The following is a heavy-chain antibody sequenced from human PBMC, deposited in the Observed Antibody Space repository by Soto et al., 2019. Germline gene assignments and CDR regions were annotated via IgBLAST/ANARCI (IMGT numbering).Heavy chain of an antibody. CDR2: INAGNGYI. CDR3: ASGLIMSGAVFSCYGMDV. V-gene: IGHV1-3*01. CDR1: GYTLIRHT. Sequence: QVQLVQSGAEVKKPGASVKVSCKASGYTLIRHTLHWVRQAPGQRLEWMGWINAGNGYIKYSQRFQGRVTISRDTSANTAYMELSSLRSEDTDVYYCASGLIMSGAVFSCYGMDVWGQGTTVTVSS. J-gene: IGHJ6*02. D-gene: IGHD2-8*01.